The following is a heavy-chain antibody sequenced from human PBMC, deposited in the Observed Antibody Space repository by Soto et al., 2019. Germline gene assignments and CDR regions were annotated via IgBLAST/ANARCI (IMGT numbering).Heavy chain of an antibody. J-gene: IGHJ3*02. CDR3: ARDWPGGLRDRGLAFDI. V-gene: IGHV3-21*01. Sequence: VGSLRLSCAASGFTFSSYSMSWVRQAPGKGLEWVSSISSSSYIYYADSVKGRFTISRDNAKNSLYLQMNSLRAEDTAVYYCARDWPGGLRDRGLAFDILGQGTMVNLS. CDR2: ISSSSYI. CDR1: GFTFSSYS. D-gene: IGHD2-21*02.